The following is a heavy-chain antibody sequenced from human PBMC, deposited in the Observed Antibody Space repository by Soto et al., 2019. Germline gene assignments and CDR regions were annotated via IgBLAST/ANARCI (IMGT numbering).Heavy chain of an antibody. CDR3: ARHPYDSSGYYHNWFDP. CDR1: GYSFTRYW. V-gene: IGHV5-10-1*01. D-gene: IGHD3-22*01. CDR2: IDPSDSYT. Sequence: EVQLVQSGAEVKKPGESLRISCKGSGYSFTRYWIYWVRQMPGKGLEWMGRIDPSDSYTNYSPSFQGHVTISADKSISTAYLQWSSLTASDTAMYYCARHPYDSSGYYHNWFDPWGQGTLVTVSS. J-gene: IGHJ5*02.